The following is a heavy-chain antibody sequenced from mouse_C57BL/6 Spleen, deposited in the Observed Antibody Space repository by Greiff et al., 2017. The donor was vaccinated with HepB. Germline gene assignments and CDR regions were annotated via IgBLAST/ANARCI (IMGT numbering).Heavy chain of an antibody. J-gene: IGHJ1*03. CDR3: ARNPAYYSNYDYFDV. CDR1: GYTFTSYW. CDR2: IHPNSGST. V-gene: IGHV1-64*01. D-gene: IGHD2-5*01. Sequence: VQVVESGAELVKPGASVKLSCKASGYTFTSYWMHWVKQRSGQGLEWIGMIHPNSGSTNYNEQFKSKATLTVDKSSSTAYMQLSSLTSEDSAVYYCARNPAYYSNYDYFDVWGTGTTVTVSS.